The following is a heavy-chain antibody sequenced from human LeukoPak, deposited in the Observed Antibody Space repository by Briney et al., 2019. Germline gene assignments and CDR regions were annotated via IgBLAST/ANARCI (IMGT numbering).Heavy chain of an antibody. J-gene: IGHJ4*02. D-gene: IGHD6-19*01. V-gene: IGHV3-74*01. CDR3: ARDSIGWYGIDY. Sequence: PGGSLRLSCAASGFAFSSHWMHWVRQAPGEGLVWVARIITDGSGTGYADSVKGRFTISRDNAKNTLHLQMNSLRAEDTAVYYCARDSIGWYGIDYWGQGTLVTVS. CDR2: IITDGSGT. CDR1: GFAFSSHW.